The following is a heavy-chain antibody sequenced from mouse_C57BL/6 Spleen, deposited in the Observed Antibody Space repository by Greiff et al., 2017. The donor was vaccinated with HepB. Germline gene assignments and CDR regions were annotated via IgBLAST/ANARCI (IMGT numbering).Heavy chain of an antibody. V-gene: IGHV1-69*01. CDR2: IDPSDSYT. D-gene: IGHD4-1*01. CDR1: GYTFTSYW. J-gene: IGHJ1*03. Sequence: QVQLQQSGAELVMPGASVKLSCKASGYTFTSYWMHWVKQRPGQGLEWIGEIDPSDSYTNYNQKFKGKSTLTVDKSSSTAYMQLSSLTSEDSAVYYCARGGSGTGWYFDVWGTGTTVTVSS. CDR3: ARGGSGTGWYFDV.